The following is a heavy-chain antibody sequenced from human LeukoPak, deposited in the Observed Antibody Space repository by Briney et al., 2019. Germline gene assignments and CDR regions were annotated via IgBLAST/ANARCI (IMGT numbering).Heavy chain of an antibody. CDR3: AREIYPTTVTTGGTVFDP. Sequence: ASVKASCKASGYTFTSYDINWVRQATGQGLEWMVWMNPNSGNTGYAQKFQGRVTITRNTSISTAYMELSSLRSEDTAVYYCAREIYPTTVTTGGTVFDPWGQGTLVTVSS. CDR2: MNPNSGNT. J-gene: IGHJ5*02. CDR1: GYTFTSYD. D-gene: IGHD4-11*01. V-gene: IGHV1-8*03.